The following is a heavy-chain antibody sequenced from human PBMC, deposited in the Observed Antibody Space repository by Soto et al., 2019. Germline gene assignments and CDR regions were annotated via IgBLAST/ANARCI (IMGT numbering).Heavy chain of an antibody. CDR3: ASSQGSGWSTDAFDI. V-gene: IGHV4-4*07. D-gene: IGHD6-19*01. CDR2: IYTSGST. Sequence: LSLTCTVSGGSSSSCYWSWIRQPAGKGLEWIGRIYTSGSTNYNPSLKSRVTMSVDTSKNQFSLKLSSVTAADTAVYYCASSQGSGWSTDAFDIWGQGTMVTVSS. J-gene: IGHJ3*02. CDR1: GGSSSSCY.